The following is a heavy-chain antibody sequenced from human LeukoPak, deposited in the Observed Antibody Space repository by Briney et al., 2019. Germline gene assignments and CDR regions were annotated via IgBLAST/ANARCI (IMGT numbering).Heavy chain of an antibody. J-gene: IGHJ4*02. CDR1: GGSFSGYY. CDR2: INHSGST. D-gene: IGHD3-16*02. V-gene: IGHV4-34*01. CDR3: ASPPSELLRLGELSLIY. Sequence: PSETLSLTCAVYGGSFSGYYWSWIRQPPGKGPEWIGEINHSGSTNYNPSLKSRVTISVDTSKNQFSLKLSSVTAADTAVYYCASPPSELLRLGELSLIYWGQGTLVTVSS.